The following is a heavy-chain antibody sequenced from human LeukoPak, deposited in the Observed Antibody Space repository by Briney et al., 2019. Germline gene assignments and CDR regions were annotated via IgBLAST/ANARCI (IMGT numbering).Heavy chain of an antibody. CDR1: EFTFSSYE. J-gene: IGHJ4*02. D-gene: IGHD2-8*01. V-gene: IGHV3-48*03. CDR3: AKAPEVYAEFDY. CDR2: ISSSGSTI. Sequence: RAGGSLRLSCAASEFTFSSYEMNWVRQAPGKGLEWVSYISSSGSTILYADSVKGRFSISRDNAKNSLFLQMNSLRAGDTALYYCAKAPEVYAEFDYWGQGTLVTVSS.